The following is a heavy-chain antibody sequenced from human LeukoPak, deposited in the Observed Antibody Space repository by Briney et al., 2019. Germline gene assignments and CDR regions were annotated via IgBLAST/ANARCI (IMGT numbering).Heavy chain of an antibody. Sequence: PSETLSLTCTVSGGSISSYYWSWIRQPPGKGLEWIGYIHNRGSTNYNPSLKSRVTISVDTSKNQFSLKLSSVTAADTAVYYCARAPREYYGMDVWGQGTTVTVSS. CDR3: ARAPREYYGMDV. V-gene: IGHV4-59*01. J-gene: IGHJ6*02. CDR2: IHNRGST. CDR1: GGSISSYY.